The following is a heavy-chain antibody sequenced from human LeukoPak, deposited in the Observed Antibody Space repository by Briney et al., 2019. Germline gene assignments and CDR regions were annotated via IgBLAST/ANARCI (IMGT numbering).Heavy chain of an antibody. CDR1: GFTFRGHA. D-gene: IGHD3-3*01. V-gene: IGHV3-30*18. CDR2: ISYDGNNK. CDR3: AKEAKGYDFWGGCGSMDV. Sequence: GGSLRLSCAASGFTFRGHAMHWVRQAPGKGLEWVAVISYDGNNKNYAVSVKGRFAVSRDNSKNTLDLQMNSLRAEDAAIYYCAKEAKGYDFWGGCGSMDVWGHGTTVAVSS. J-gene: IGHJ6*02.